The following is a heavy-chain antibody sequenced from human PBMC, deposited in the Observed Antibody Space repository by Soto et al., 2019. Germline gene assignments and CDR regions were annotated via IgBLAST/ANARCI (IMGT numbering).Heavy chain of an antibody. CDR3: ATESSGSSPLHFDF. J-gene: IGHJ4*02. CDR1: GGSVSSGVHY. Sequence: SETLSLTCSVSGGSVSSGVHYWSWIRQPPGKGLEWIGYVYYTGSTYYNPSLEGRVTMTLDTSKNQFSLKLNSVTASDAAVYFCATESSGSSPLHFDFWGQGALVTVSP. D-gene: IGHD3-22*01. CDR2: VYYTGST. V-gene: IGHV4-30-4*01.